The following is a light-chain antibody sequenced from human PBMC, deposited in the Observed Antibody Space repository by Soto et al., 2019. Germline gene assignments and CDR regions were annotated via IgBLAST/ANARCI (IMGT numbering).Light chain of an antibody. CDR3: QQYDGSPYT. Sequence: EIVLTQSPGTLSLSPGERATLSCRASQSVSSSYLAWYQQKPGQAPRLLIYAASSRATGIPDRFSGSGSGTDFTLTISRLEPEDFAVYYCQQYDGSPYTFGQGTKLEIK. J-gene: IGKJ2*01. CDR2: AAS. V-gene: IGKV3-20*01. CDR1: QSVSSSY.